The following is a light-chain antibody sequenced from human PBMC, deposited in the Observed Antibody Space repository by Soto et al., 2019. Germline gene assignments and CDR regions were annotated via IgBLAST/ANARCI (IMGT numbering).Light chain of an antibody. V-gene: IGKV3-11*01. Sequence: IVLTQSPDTLSLSPGERATLSCRASQSVRAYLAWYQQKPGQAPRLLIYDASSRATGIPARFSGSGSGTDFTLTISSLEPEDFAVYYCQQRSSWPLTFGGGTKVEIK. CDR2: DAS. J-gene: IGKJ4*01. CDR1: QSVRAY. CDR3: QQRSSWPLT.